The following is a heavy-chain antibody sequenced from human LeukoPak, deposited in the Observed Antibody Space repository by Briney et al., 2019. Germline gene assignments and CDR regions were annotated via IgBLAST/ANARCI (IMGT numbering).Heavy chain of an antibody. Sequence: GGSLRLSCAASGFTFSSYAMSLVRQAPGKGLEWVSAISGSGGSTYYADSVKGRFTISRDNSKNTLYLQMNSLRAEDTAVYYCAKGLPGHSYAYHDYWGQGTLVTVSS. V-gene: IGHV3-23*01. CDR1: GFTFSSYA. D-gene: IGHD5-18*01. CDR3: AKGLPGHSYAYHDY. J-gene: IGHJ4*02. CDR2: ISGSGGST.